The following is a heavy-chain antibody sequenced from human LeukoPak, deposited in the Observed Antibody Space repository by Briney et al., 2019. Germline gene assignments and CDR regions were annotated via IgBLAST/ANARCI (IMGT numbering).Heavy chain of an antibody. D-gene: IGHD3-22*01. J-gene: IGHJ4*02. CDR2: IWYDGSNK. CDR3: AKDRGQYYDSSGYYPYYLDY. V-gene: IGHV3-33*06. Sequence: GGSLRLSCAASGFTFSSYGMHWVRQAPGKGLEWVAVIWYDGSNKYYADSVKGRFTISRDNSKNTLYLQMNSLRAEDTAVYYCAKDRGQYYDSSGYYPYYLDYWGQGTLVTVSS. CDR1: GFTFSSYG.